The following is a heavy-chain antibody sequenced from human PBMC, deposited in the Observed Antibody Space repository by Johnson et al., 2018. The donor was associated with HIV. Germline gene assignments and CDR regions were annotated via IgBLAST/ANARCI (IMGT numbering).Heavy chain of an antibody. CDR2: ISYAGSNK. J-gene: IGHJ3*02. D-gene: IGHD4-23*01. CDR1: RFTFSSYG. Sequence: QEQLVESGGGVVQPGRSLRLSCAASRFTFSSYGMHWVRQAPGKGLKWVAVISYAGSNKYYADSVKGRFTISRDNSKNTLYLQMNSLRDEDTAAYYCARGEDYGGNFGALDIWGQGTMVTVSS. V-gene: IGHV3-30*19. CDR3: ARGEDYGGNFGALDI.